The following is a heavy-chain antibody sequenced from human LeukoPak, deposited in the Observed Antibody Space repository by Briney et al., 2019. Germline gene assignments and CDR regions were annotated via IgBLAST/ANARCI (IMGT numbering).Heavy chain of an antibody. J-gene: IGHJ3*02. D-gene: IGHD2-8*01. Sequence: GASVKVSCKASGGTFSSYAISWVRQAPGQGLEWMGGIIPIFGTANYAQKFQGRVTITADESTSTAYMGLSSLRSEDTAVYYCARGRMATEDAFDIWGQGTMVTVSS. CDR1: GGTFSSYA. CDR2: IIPIFGTA. CDR3: ARGRMATEDAFDI. V-gene: IGHV1-69*13.